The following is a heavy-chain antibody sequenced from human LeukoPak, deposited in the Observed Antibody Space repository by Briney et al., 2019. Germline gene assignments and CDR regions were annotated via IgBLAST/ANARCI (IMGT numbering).Heavy chain of an antibody. CDR2: IWYDGSNK. J-gene: IGHJ4*02. V-gene: IGHV3-33*01. D-gene: IGHD3/OR15-3a*01. Sequence: GGSLRLSCAASGFTFSSYGMHWVRQAPGKGLEWVAVIWYDGSNKYYADSVKGRFTISRDNSKNTLYLQMNSLRAEDTAVYYCARPWTDYSFDYWGQGTLVTVSS. CDR1: GFTFSSYG. CDR3: ARPWTDYSFDY.